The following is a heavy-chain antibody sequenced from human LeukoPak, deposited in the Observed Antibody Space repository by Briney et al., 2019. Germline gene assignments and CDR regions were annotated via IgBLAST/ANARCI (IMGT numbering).Heavy chain of an antibody. CDR1: GFTFSSYG. Sequence: PGGSLRLSCAASGFTFSSYGMHWVRQAPGKGLEWVAVIWYDGSNKYYADSVKGRFTISRDNSKNTLYLQMNSLRAEDTAVYYCARYYYDSSGYPPYMDVWGKGTTVTVSS. V-gene: IGHV3-33*01. J-gene: IGHJ6*03. D-gene: IGHD3-22*01. CDR2: IWYDGSNK. CDR3: ARYYYDSSGYPPYMDV.